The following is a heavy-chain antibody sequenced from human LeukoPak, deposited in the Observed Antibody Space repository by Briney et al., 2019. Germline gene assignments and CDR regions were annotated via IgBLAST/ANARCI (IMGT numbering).Heavy chain of an antibody. Sequence: PGGSLRLSCAASGFTFSSYDMHWVRQATGKGLEWASAIGTAGDTYYPGSVKGRFTISRENAKNSLYLQMNSLRAGDTAVYYCARVGYSYGYPYFDYWGQGTLVTVSS. CDR1: GFTFSSYD. CDR3: ARVGYSYGYPYFDY. CDR2: IGTAGDT. D-gene: IGHD5-18*01. J-gene: IGHJ4*02. V-gene: IGHV3-13*01.